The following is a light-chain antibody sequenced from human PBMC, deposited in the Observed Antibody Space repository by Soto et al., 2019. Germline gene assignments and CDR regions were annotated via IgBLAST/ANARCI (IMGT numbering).Light chain of an antibody. CDR3: QQSDSLPYT. Sequence: DIQMTQSPSSLSASVGDRVTIACRASQSISTYLNWYQQKPGKAPEVLIYAVSSLQRGVPSRFSGSGSGTDFTLTISSLQPEEFAPYYCQQSDSLPYTFGQGTKLEIK. V-gene: IGKV1-39*01. J-gene: IGKJ2*01. CDR1: QSISTY. CDR2: AVS.